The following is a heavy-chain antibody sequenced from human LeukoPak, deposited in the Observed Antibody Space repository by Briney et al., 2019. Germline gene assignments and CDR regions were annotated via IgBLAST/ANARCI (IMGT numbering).Heavy chain of an antibody. D-gene: IGHD1-26*01. Sequence: SGTLSLTCGVSGGSISSTNWWSWVRQPPGQGLEWIGEISLSGRTNYNPSLKSRVTMLLDESKNHLSLNLASVTAADTAVYYCSRERGILRGDAFDLWGQGTMVTVSA. CDR2: ISLSGRT. CDR1: GGSISSTNW. J-gene: IGHJ3*01. V-gene: IGHV4-4*02. CDR3: SRERGILRGDAFDL.